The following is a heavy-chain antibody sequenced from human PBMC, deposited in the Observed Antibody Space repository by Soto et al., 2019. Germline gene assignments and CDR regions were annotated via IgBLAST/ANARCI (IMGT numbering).Heavy chain of an antibody. J-gene: IGHJ4*02. D-gene: IGHD6-13*01. CDR3: ARARATIAAAAIFDC. CDR1: GGSISSSSYF. Sequence: SETLSLTCSVSGGSISSSSYFWGWIRQPPGKGLEWIGSIYYSGSTYYNPSLKSRVTVSVDKSKNQFSLKLTSVTAADTAVYYCARARATIAAAAIFDCWGQGTLVTVSS. CDR2: IYYSGST. V-gene: IGHV4-39*07.